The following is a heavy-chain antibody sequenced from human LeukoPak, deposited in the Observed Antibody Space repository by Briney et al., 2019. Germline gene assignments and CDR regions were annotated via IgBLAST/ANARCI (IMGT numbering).Heavy chain of an antibody. CDR1: GFTFSSYE. J-gene: IGHJ6*03. CDR3: ARDGYYGSGSYYYYYYYYMDV. CDR2: ISSSGSTI. V-gene: IGHV3-48*03. Sequence: PGGSLRLSCAASGFTFSSYEMNWVRQAPGKGLEWVSYISSSGSTIYYADFVKGRFTISRDNAKNSLYLQMNSLRAEDTAVYYCARDGYYGSGSYYYYYYYYMDVWGKGTTVTISS. D-gene: IGHD3-10*01.